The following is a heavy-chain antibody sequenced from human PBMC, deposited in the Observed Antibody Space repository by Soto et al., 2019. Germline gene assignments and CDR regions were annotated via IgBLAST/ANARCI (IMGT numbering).Heavy chain of an antibody. V-gene: IGHV1-69*13. CDR3: ARRIHYYGSGRQFLPGVLTLLSQCDNCFDP. D-gene: IGHD3-10*01. J-gene: IGHJ5*02. Sequence: SVKVSCKATGGTFSSYAISWVRQAPGQGLEWMGGIIPIVCAANYAQKFQGRATITADESTSTAYMELSSLRSEDTAVYYCARRIHYYGSGRQFLPGVLTLLSQCDNCFDPWGQGTLVTVSS. CDR2: IIPIVCAA. CDR1: GGTFSSYA.